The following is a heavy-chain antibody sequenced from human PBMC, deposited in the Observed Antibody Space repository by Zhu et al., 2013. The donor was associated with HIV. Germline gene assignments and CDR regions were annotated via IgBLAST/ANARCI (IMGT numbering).Heavy chain of an antibody. J-gene: IGHJ4*02. CDR2: ISAYNGNT. CDR3: ARESPKAWYDILTGYPYYFDY. CDR1: GYTFTSYG. Sequence: QVQLVQSGAEVKKPGASVKVSCKASGYTFTSYGISWVRQAPGQGLEWMGWISAYNGNTNYAQKLQGRVTMTTDTSTSTAYMELRSLRSDDTAVYYCARESPKAWYDILTGYPYYFDYWGQGTLVTVSS. D-gene: IGHD3-9*01. V-gene: IGHV1-18*01.